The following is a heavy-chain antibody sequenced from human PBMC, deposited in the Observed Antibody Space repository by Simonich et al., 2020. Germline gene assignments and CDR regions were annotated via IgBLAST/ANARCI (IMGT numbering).Heavy chain of an antibody. J-gene: IGHJ4*02. D-gene: IGHD2-15*01. CDR2: MNPTSGNT. CDR3: AREGGGMSRGYVDY. V-gene: IGHV1-8*03. CDR1: GYTFPSYD. Sequence: QVPLVQSGAEVKKPGASVKGSCKASGYTFPSYDIKWVGQATGQCLEWMGWMNPTSGNTGYAQKSQCRVTITRNTSISTAYMALSSLGSEDTAVYYYAREGGGMSRGYVDYWGQGTLVTVSS.